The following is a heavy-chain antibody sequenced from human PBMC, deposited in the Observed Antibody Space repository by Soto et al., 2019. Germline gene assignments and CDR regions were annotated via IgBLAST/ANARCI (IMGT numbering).Heavy chain of an antibody. CDR2: ISAYNGNT. V-gene: IGHV1-18*04. CDR1: GYTFTSYG. Sequence: GASVKVSCKASGYTFTSYGISWVRQAPGQGLEWMGWISAYNGNTNYAQKLQGRVTMTTDTSTSTAYMELRSLRSDDTAVYYCARDRPMDYGDYWPVPDYWGQGTLVTVAS. D-gene: IGHD4-17*01. CDR3: ARDRPMDYGDYWPVPDY. J-gene: IGHJ4*02.